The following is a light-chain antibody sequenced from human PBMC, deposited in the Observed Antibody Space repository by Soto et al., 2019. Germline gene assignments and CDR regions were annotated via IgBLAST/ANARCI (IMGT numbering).Light chain of an antibody. CDR1: QSISTY. Sequence: DIQMTQSPSSRSASVGDRVTITCRASQSISTYLNLYQQKPGKAPKILIYAADTLQSGVPSRFSGSGSGTDFTLTISSLQPEDFATYYCQQSYSTPITFGHGTRLEIK. CDR3: QQSYSTPIT. V-gene: IGKV1-39*01. J-gene: IGKJ5*01. CDR2: AAD.